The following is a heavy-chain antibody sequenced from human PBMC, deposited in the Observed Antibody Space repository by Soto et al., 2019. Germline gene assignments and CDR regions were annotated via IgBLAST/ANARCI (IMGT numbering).Heavy chain of an antibody. D-gene: IGHD2-8*01. CDR3: ADAEMVPGPRLYYYYGIDF. Sequence: QVQLVQSGAEVKKPGASVKVSCKASGYTFTSFAMDWVRHAPGQRLEWMGWINAGNGNTKYSQKFQGRVTITRDTTASTANMELSSLRSKDTTVDYSADAEMVPGPRLYYYYGIDFWGQGTPITVSS. V-gene: IGHV1-3*01. CDR1: GYTFTSFA. CDR2: INAGNGNT. J-gene: IGHJ6*02.